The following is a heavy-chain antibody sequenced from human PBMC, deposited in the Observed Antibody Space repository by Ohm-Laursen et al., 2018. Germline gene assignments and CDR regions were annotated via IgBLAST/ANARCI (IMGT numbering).Heavy chain of an antibody. CDR3: TTLAGIAAAGSGY. J-gene: IGHJ4*02. CDR2: IKSKTDGGTT. CDR1: GFTFSNAW. V-gene: IGHV3-15*01. Sequence: GSLRLSCTASGFTFSNAWMSWVRQAPGKGLEWVGRIKSKTDGGTTDYAAPVKGRFTISRDDSKNTLYLQMNSLKTEDTAVYYCTTLAGIAAAGSGYWGQGTLVTVSS. D-gene: IGHD6-13*01.